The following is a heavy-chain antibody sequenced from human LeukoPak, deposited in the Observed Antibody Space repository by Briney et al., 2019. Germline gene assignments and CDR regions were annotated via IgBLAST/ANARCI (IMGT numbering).Heavy chain of an antibody. V-gene: IGHV1-69*04. CDR1: GGTFNSYA. D-gene: IGHD3-10*01. J-gene: IGHJ4*02. CDR2: IIPSVGLT. CDR3: AIGEDFDS. Sequence: SVKVSCKTSGGTFNSYAVNWVRQAPGQGLDWMGRIIPSVGLTTYARKFQARVAISAETSTGTTYMELSSLRSEDTALYYCAIGEDFDSWGQGTLVTVSP.